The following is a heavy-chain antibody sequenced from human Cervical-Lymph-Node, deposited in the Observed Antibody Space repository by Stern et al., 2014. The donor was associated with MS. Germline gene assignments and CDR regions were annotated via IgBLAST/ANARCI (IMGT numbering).Heavy chain of an antibody. V-gene: IGHV1-24*01. CDR3: ATGRFDF. CDR2: FDPEVGKS. J-gene: IGHJ4*02. Sequence: VQLEESGAEVKKPGASVKVSCKVSGYTLTEMSMNWVRQAPGKGLESMGGFDPEVGKSVYAQTLQGRVTMTEDTSTDTAYLELNSLRSEDTAVYYCATGRFDFWGQGTLVTVSS. CDR1: GYTLTEMS.